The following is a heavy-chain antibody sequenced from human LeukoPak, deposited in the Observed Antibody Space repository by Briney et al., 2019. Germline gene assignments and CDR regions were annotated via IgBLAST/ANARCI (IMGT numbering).Heavy chain of an antibody. J-gene: IGHJ4*02. CDR2: ISGSGGST. CDR1: GFTFSNYA. CDR3: AKTPQYYYDSSGYLGY. Sequence: GGSLRLSCAASGFTFSNYAMSWVRQAPGKGLVCVSSISGSGGSTYYADSVKGRFTISRDNSKNTLYLQVNSLRAEDTAVYYCAKTPQYYYDSSGYLGYWGQGTLVTVS. D-gene: IGHD3-22*01. V-gene: IGHV3-23*01.